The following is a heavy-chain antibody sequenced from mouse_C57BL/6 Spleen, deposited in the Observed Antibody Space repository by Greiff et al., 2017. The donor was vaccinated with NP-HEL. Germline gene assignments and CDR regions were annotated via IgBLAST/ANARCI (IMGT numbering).Heavy chain of an antibody. J-gene: IGHJ4*01. CDR2: ISSGSSTI. CDR3: ARSGKLCMDY. V-gene: IGHV5-17*01. Sequence: DVMLVESGGGLVKPGGSLKLSCAASGFTFSDYGMHWVRQAPEKGLEWVANISSGSSTIYYADTVKGRFTISRDNAKNTLFLQMTSLRSEDTAMYYCARSGKLCMDYWGQGTSVTVSS. D-gene: IGHD2-1*01. CDR1: GFTFSDYG.